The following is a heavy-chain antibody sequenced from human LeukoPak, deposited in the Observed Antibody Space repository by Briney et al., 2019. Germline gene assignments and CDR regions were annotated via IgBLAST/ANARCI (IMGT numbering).Heavy chain of an antibody. J-gene: IGHJ4*02. Sequence: KPSETLSLTCAAYGGSFSGYYWSWIRQPPGKGLEWIGEINHSGSTNYNPSLKSRVTISVDTSKNQFSLKLSSVTAADTAVYYCAREVSSSRTEFGYWGQGTLVTVSS. CDR2: INHSGST. D-gene: IGHD6-6*01. V-gene: IGHV4-34*01. CDR1: GGSFSGYY. CDR3: AREVSSSRTEFGY.